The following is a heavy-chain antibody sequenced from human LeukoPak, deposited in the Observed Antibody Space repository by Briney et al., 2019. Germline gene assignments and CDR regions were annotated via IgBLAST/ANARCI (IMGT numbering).Heavy chain of an antibody. V-gene: IGHV3-23*01. CDR3: ARASEGSWIYYYYYGMDV. D-gene: IGHD6-13*01. J-gene: IGHJ6*02. Sequence: GGSLRLSCAASGFTFSSYAMSWVRQAPGKGLEWVSAISGSGGSTYYADSVKGRFTISRDNSKNTLYLQMNSLRAEDTAVYYCARASEGSWIYYYYYGMDVWGQGTTVTVSS. CDR2: ISGSGGST. CDR1: GFTFSSYA.